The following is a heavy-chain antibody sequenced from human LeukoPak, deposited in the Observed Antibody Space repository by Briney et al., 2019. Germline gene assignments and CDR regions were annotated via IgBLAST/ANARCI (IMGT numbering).Heavy chain of an antibody. D-gene: IGHD5-12*01. CDR2: MSYDGSNQ. Sequence: PGGSLRLSCAASGFTFSRYAMHWVRQAPGKGLEWVTVMSYDGSNQYYAGSVKGRFTIYRDNSKNTLYLQMNNLRPEDTAVYYCARGTLVATIKGDYYLDYWGQGTLVTASS. V-gene: IGHV3-30*04. J-gene: IGHJ4*02. CDR1: GFTFSRYA. CDR3: ARGTLVATIKGDYYLDY.